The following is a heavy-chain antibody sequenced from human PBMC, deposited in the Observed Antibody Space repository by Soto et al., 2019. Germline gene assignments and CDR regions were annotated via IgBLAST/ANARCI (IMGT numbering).Heavy chain of an antibody. V-gene: IGHV3-23*01. J-gene: IGHJ3*02. CDR3: VKPRFSSGSYQSRAIDI. CDR2: ISDDGTRT. D-gene: IGHD3-10*01. Sequence: GGSLRLSCAASGFTFNTFEMSWVRQAPGRGLEWVSFISDDGTRTYYADAVKGRFTISRDNSKNTLYLQMNSLRAEDTAVYYCVKPRFSSGSYQSRAIDIWGQGTLVTVSS. CDR1: GFTFNTFE.